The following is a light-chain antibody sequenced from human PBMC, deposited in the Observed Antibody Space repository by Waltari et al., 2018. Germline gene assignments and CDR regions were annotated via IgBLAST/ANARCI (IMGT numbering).Light chain of an antibody. CDR1: QSVSSY. V-gene: IGKV3-20*01. J-gene: IGKJ2*03. Sequence: VILTQYPATLSLSPGERDNISCRASQSVSSYLAWYQQKPGQAPRLLIYGASSRATGIPDRFSGSGSGTEFTLTISSLEPEDFAVYYCQKYSSSPYSFGQGTKVEIK. CDR3: QKYSSSPYS. CDR2: GAS.